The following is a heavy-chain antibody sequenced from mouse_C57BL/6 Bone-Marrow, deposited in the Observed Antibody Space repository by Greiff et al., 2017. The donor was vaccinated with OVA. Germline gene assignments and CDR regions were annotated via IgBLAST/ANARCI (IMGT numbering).Heavy chain of an antibody. D-gene: IGHD1-1*01. CDR3: ARDGNRAY. Sequence: EVQLVESGGGLVKPGGSLKLSCAASGFTFSSYAMSWVRQTPEKRLEWVATISDGGSYTYYPDNVKGRFTISRDNAKNNLYLQMSHLKSEDTAMYYCARDGNRAYWGQGTLVTVSA. V-gene: IGHV5-4*01. CDR2: ISDGGSYT. J-gene: IGHJ3*01. CDR1: GFTFSSYA.